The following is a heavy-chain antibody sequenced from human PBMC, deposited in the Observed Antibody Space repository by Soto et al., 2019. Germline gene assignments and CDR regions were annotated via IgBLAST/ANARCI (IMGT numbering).Heavy chain of an antibody. J-gene: IGHJ6*02. V-gene: IGHV4-59*01. D-gene: IGHD3-10*01. CDR2: VSYTGTT. Sequence: QVQLQESGPGLLKPSETLSLTCTVSGGSIINYYWSWVRQSPGKGLEWIAYVSYTGTTNYNPSLKSRVTISVDTSKYQFYLNLSSVTAADSAVYYCVRDGSSGAMDVWGQGTTVTVSS. CDR3: VRDGSSGAMDV. CDR1: GGSIINYY.